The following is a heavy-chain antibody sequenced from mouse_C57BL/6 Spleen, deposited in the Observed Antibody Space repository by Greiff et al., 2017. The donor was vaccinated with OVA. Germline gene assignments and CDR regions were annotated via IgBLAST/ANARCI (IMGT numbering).Heavy chain of an antibody. Sequence: QVQLKESGPELVKPGASVKISCKASGYSFTSYYIHWVKQRPGQGLEWIGWIYPGSGNTKYNEKFKGKATLTADTSSSTAYMQLSSLTSEDSAVYYCARGDLDYYGSPFAYWGQGTLVTVSA. J-gene: IGHJ3*01. CDR3: ARGDLDYYGSPFAY. D-gene: IGHD1-1*01. CDR1: GYSFTSYY. V-gene: IGHV1-66*01. CDR2: IYPGSGNT.